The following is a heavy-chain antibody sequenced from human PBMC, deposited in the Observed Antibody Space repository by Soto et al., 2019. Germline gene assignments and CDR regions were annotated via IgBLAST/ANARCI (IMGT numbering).Heavy chain of an antibody. CDR1: GFTFSDYY. D-gene: IGHD7-27*01. CDR2: VSSSGTTM. J-gene: IGHJ6*02. V-gene: IGHV3-11*01. Sequence: QVQLVESGGGLVKPGGSLRLSCAASGFTFSDYYMSWIRQAPGKGLEWVSYVSSSGTTMYYADSVKGRFTISRDNAKKSLYRQMNSLRAEDTAVYYCARTNWGPYYYYGMDVWGQGTTVTVSS. CDR3: ARTNWGPYYYYGMDV.